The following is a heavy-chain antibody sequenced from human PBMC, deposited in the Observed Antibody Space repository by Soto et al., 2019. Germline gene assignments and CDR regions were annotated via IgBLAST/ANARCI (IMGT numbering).Heavy chain of an antibody. V-gene: IGHV4-30-4*01. CDR3: ARGVPYIPRTGILYYFDS. D-gene: IGHD3-9*01. CDR2: IYYSGTT. J-gene: IGHJ4*02. CDR1: GGPISGGDLY. Sequence: PSETLSLTCTVSGGPISGGDLYWSWIRQSPGKGLEWVGYIYYSGTTFYNPSLKSRLTISVDTSKNQFSLKLTSVTAADTAVFYCARGVPYIPRTGILYYFDSGGQGIQVTVSS.